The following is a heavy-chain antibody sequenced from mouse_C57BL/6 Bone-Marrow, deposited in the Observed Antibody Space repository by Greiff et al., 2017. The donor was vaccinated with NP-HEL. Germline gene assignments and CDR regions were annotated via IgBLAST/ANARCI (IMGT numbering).Heavy chain of an antibody. CDR2: ISYDGSN. Sequence: DVKVEESGPGLVKPSQSLSLTCSVTGYSITSGYYWNWIRQFPGNKLEWMGYISYDGSNNYNPSLKNRISITRDTSKNQFCLKLNSVTTEDTATYYCARAGYGNSCYYAMDYWGQGTSVTVSS. V-gene: IGHV3-6*01. D-gene: IGHD2-1*01. J-gene: IGHJ4*01. CDR3: ARAGYGNSCYYAMDY. CDR1: GYSITSGYY.